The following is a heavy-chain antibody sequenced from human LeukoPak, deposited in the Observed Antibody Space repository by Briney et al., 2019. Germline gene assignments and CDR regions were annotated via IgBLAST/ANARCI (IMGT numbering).Heavy chain of an antibody. CDR3: ARGPNSNWSGLDF. V-gene: IGHV3-74*01. J-gene: IGHJ4*02. CDR2: ISPTGSTT. Sequence: GGSLRLSCAASGFTFSSHLMHWVRQAPGKGLVWVSRISPTGSTTSYADSVKGRFTVSRDNAKNTLYLQVNNLRAEDTAVYYCARGPNSNWSGLDFWGQGTLLTVSS. CDR1: GFTFSSHL. D-gene: IGHD6-6*01.